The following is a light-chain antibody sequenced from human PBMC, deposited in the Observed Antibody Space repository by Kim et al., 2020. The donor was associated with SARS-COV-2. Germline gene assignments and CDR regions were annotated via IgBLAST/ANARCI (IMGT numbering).Light chain of an antibody. Sequence: EIVLTQSPGTLSLSPGERATLSCRASQSVSSSYLAWYQQKPGQPPRLLIYGASSRATGIPDRFSGSGSGTDFTLTINRLEPEDFAVYSCQQYGSSPLTFGRGTKVDIK. V-gene: IGKV3-20*01. CDR3: QQYGSSPLT. J-gene: IGKJ4*01. CDR1: QSVSSSY. CDR2: GAS.